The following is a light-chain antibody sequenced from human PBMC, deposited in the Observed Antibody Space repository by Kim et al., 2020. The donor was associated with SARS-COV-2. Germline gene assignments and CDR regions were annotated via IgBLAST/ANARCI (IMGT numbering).Light chain of an antibody. J-gene: IGKJ1*01. CDR2: KAF. V-gene: IGKV1-5*03. CDR1: QSVQSW. Sequence: ASGGDTVTITCRASQSVQSWLAWYQQKPGQVPRLLIEKAFNLQYGVPARFRGSTSGTDFTLTITALQPDDFATYYCQQYHTHSTFGQGTKVDIK. CDR3: QQYHTHST.